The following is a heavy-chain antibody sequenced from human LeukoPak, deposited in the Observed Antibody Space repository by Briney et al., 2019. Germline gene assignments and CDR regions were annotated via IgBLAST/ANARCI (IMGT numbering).Heavy chain of an antibody. V-gene: IGHV4-30-2*01. Sequence: SQTLSLTCAVSGGSISSGGYSWSWIRQPPGKGLEWIGYIYHSGSTYYNPSPKSRVTISVDRSKNQFSLKLSSVTAADTAVYYCARCEWELSCDYWGQGTLVTVSS. CDR2: IYHSGST. CDR1: GGSISSGGYS. J-gene: IGHJ4*02. D-gene: IGHD1-26*01. CDR3: ARCEWELSCDY.